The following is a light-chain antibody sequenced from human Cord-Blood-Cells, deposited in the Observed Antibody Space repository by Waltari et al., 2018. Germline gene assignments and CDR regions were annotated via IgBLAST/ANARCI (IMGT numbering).Light chain of an antibody. J-gene: IGKJ4*01. CDR3: QQSYSTPLT. CDR2: AAS. CDR1: QSISSY. V-gene: IGKV1-39*01. Sequence: DIKIAKSPSSLSASVGDRVTLTCRASQSISSYLNWYQQKPGKAPKLLIYAASSLQSGVPSRFSGSGSGTDFTLTISSLQPEDFATYYCQQSYSTPLTFGGGTKVEIK.